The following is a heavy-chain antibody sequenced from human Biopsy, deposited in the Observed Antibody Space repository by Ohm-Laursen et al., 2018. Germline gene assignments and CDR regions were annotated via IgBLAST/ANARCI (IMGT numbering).Heavy chain of an antibody. Sequence: ETLSLTCTVSGGSVSSNTDYWAWLRQAPGKGLEWVSSISASGNHIYYTDSVKGRFTVSRDNGKNSLDLQMNSLRGEDTAVYYCARDGEAKYCRHGVCPSDYWGQGTLVTVSS. V-gene: IGHV3-21*01. CDR3: ARDGEAKYCRHGVCPSDY. CDR1: GGSVSSNT. CDR2: ISASGNHI. D-gene: IGHD2-8*01. J-gene: IGHJ4*02.